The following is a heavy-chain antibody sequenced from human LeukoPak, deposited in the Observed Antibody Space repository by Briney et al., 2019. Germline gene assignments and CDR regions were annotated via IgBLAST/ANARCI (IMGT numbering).Heavy chain of an antibody. CDR2: ISYDGSNQ. D-gene: IGHD4-17*01. Sequence: GGSLRLSCAASGFXFSSYGIHWVRQAPGKGLEWVAVISYDGSNQYYADSVRGRFTISRDNSKNTLYPQMNSLRGADTAVYYCAKAHTVTTLYWFDPWGQGTLVTVSS. CDR3: AKAHTVTTLYWFDP. J-gene: IGHJ5*02. CDR1: GFXFSSYG. V-gene: IGHV3-30*18.